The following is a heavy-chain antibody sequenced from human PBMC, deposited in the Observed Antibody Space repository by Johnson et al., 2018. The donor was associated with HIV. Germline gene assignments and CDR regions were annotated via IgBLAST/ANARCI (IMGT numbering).Heavy chain of an antibody. D-gene: IGHD4-23*01. Sequence: QVQLVESGGGVVQPGGSLRLSCAASGFTFSSYGMHWVRQAPGKGLEWVAFIRDDGSNKYYADSVKGRFTISRDNAKNSLYLHMNSLRAEDTAVYYCARATVESAFAICGQGTMVTVSS. CDR1: GFTFSSYG. CDR3: ARATVESAFAI. J-gene: IGHJ3*02. CDR2: IRDDGSNK. V-gene: IGHV3-30*02.